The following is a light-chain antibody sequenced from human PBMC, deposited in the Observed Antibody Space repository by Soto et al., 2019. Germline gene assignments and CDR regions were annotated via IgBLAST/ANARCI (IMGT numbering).Light chain of an antibody. CDR3: QQYNNWPHT. V-gene: IGKV3-15*01. CDR1: QSDSSK. Sequence: EIVMTQSPATLSVSPGERATLSCRASQSDSSKLAWFQQKPGQAPSLLIYGVSTRATGVPVRFSGSGSGTEFTLTANSLQSEDFAVYYCQQYNNWPHTFGQGTKLEIK. CDR2: GVS. J-gene: IGKJ2*01.